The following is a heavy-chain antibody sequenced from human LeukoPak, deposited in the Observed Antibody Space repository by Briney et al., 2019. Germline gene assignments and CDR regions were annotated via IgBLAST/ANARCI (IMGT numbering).Heavy chain of an antibody. J-gene: IGHJ5*02. D-gene: IGHD7-27*01. V-gene: IGHV4-4*07. CDR1: GGSISSYY. CDR3: ARSGPPRSYNWLDP. CDR2: IYTSGST. Sequence: SETLSLTCTVSGGSISSYYWSWIRQPAGKGLEWIGRIYTSGSTNYNPSLKSRVTMSVDTSKNQFSLKLSSVTAADTAVYYCARSGPPRSYNWLDPWGQGTLVTVSS.